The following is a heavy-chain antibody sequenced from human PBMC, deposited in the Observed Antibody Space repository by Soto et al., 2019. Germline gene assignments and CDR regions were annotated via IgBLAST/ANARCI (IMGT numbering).Heavy chain of an antibody. D-gene: IGHD3-10*01. CDR2: ISGSDGTT. J-gene: IGHJ6*02. V-gene: IGHV3-23*01. Sequence: PGGSLRLSCAASGFIFSDYAMYWVRQAPGKGLEWVSVISGSDGTTYYADSVRGRFTISRDNSRNTVYLQMISLRAEDTAVYHCAKVIGGSESEWGGSHYYYALDGWGQGTPVTVS. CDR3: AKVIGGSESEWGGSHYYYALDG. CDR1: GFIFSDYA.